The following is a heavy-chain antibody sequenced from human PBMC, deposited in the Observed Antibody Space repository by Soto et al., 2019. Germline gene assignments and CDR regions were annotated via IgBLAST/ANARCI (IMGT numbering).Heavy chain of an antibody. CDR3: AKGWGYSGYPFYFDY. CDR1: GFTFDDYA. V-gene: IGHV3-9*01. D-gene: IGHD5-12*01. CDR2: ISWNSGSI. J-gene: IGHJ4*02. Sequence: GGSLRLSCAASGFTFDDYAMHWVRQAPGKGLEWVSGISWNSGSIGYADSVKGRFTISRDNAKNSLYLQMNSLRAEDTALYYCAKGWGYSGYPFYFDYWGQGTLVTVSS.